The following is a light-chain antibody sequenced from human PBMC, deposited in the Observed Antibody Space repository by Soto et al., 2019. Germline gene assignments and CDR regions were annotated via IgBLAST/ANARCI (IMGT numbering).Light chain of an antibody. V-gene: IGKV1-39*01. Sequence: DIQMTQSPYSLSASVGDRVTITCRASQSISSYLNWYQQKPGKAPKLLIYAASSLQSGVPSRFSGSGSGTDFTLTIRSLQPEDFATYYCQQSYSTLYTVGQGTKLEIK. CDR3: QQSYSTLYT. J-gene: IGKJ2*01. CDR2: AAS. CDR1: QSISSY.